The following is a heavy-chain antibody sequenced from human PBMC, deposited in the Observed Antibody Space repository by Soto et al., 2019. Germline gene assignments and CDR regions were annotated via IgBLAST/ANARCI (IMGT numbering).Heavy chain of an antibody. CDR2: ISGSAGST. V-gene: IGHV3-23*01. CDR3: AKGNSWSPALVLDI. D-gene: IGHD1-7*01. J-gene: IGHJ3*02. CDR1: GFTFRSYG. Sequence: GGSLRLSCAASGFTFRSYGMNWVRQAPGKGLEWVSAISGSAGSTYYADSVKGRFTISRDTSKNTLYLQMNSLRAEDTAVYYCAKGNSWSPALVLDIWGQGTMVTVSS.